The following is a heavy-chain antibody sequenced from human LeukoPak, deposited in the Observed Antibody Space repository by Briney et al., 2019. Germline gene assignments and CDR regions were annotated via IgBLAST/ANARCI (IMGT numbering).Heavy chain of an antibody. J-gene: IGHJ4*02. V-gene: IGHV3-11*01. Sequence: GGSLRLSSAASGFTFSDYYMSWIRQAPGKGLEWVSYISSSGSTIYYADSVKGRFTISRDNAKNSLYLQMNSLRAEDTAVYYCARSPYDYVWGSYRLYYLDYWGQGTLVTVSS. CDR1: GFTFSDYY. CDR3: ARSPYDYVWGSYRLYYLDY. D-gene: IGHD3-16*02. CDR2: ISSSGSTI.